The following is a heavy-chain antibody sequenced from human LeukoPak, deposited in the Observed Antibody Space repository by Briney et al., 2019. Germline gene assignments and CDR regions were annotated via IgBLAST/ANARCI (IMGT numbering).Heavy chain of an antibody. V-gene: IGHV3-53*01. CDR3: AREKNNVGAGGYYYYGMDV. CDR1: GFTVSNNY. CDR2: IYSGGST. J-gene: IGHJ6*02. Sequence: GGSLRLSCAASGFTVSNNYMSWVRQAPGKGLEWVSMIYSGGSTYYSDSVKGRFTISRDNSKNTLYLQKNSLRAEDTAVYYCAREKNNVGAGGYYYYGMDVWGQGTTVTVSS. D-gene: IGHD1-26*01.